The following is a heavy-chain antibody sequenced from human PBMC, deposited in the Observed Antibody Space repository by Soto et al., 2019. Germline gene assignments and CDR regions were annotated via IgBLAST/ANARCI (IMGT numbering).Heavy chain of an antibody. D-gene: IGHD1-7*01. V-gene: IGHV4-31*03. J-gene: IGHJ3*02. Sequence: QVQLQESGPGLVKPSQTLSLTCTVSGGSISSSGYYWSWIRQHPGKGLEWIGYIYYSGSTFYNPSLKSRVTISVDTSKNQFSLELSSVTAADTAVYYCARDGITGTTAAFDIWGQGTMVTVSS. CDR1: GGSISSSGYY. CDR2: IYYSGST. CDR3: ARDGITGTTAAFDI.